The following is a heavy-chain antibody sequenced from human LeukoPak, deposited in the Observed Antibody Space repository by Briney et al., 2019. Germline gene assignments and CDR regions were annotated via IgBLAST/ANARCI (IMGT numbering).Heavy chain of an antibody. D-gene: IGHD3-16*01. V-gene: IGHV4-59*01. CDR2: IYYSGST. J-gene: IGHJ4*02. Sequence: SETLFLTCTVSGGSISSYYWSWIRQPPGKGLEWIGYIYYSGSTNYNPSLKSRVTISVDTSKNQFSLKQSSVTAADTAVYYCARDRPRSAGGFDYWGQGTLVTVSS. CDR1: GGSISSYY. CDR3: ARDRPRSAGGFDY.